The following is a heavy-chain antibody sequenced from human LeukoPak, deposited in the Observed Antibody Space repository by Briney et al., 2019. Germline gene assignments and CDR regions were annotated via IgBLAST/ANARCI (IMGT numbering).Heavy chain of an antibody. V-gene: IGHV3-23*01. CDR2: ISGSGGST. CDR1: GFTFSSFG. D-gene: IGHD6-13*01. J-gene: IGHJ3*02. CDR3: AKEHGGSSWYEDAFDI. Sequence: GGSLRLSCAASGFTFSSFGMSWVRQAPGKGLEWVSDISGSGGSTYYADSVKGRFTISRDNSKNTLYLQMNSLRAEDTAVYYCAKEHGGSSWYEDAFDIWGQGTMVTVSS.